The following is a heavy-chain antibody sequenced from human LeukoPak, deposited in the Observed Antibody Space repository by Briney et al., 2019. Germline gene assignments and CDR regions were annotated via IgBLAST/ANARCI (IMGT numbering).Heavy chain of an antibody. CDR3: ARVHGGYPFDY. Sequence: PGGSLRLSCAASGFIFSSYGMNWVRRAPGKGLEWISYISSSSPTIYYADSVKGRFTISRDNAKNSLYLQMNSLRAEDTAIYYCARVHGGYPFDYWGQGTLVTVSS. CDR1: GFIFSSYG. V-gene: IGHV3-48*01. D-gene: IGHD2-15*01. J-gene: IGHJ4*02. CDR2: ISSSSPTI.